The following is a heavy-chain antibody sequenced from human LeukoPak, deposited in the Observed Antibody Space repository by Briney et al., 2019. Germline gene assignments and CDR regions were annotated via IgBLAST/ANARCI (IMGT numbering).Heavy chain of an antibody. Sequence: PGGSLRLSCAASGFTFSESWMTWVRQAPGKGLEWVATIKFDGTEKQYVDSVKGRFPIPRDNAEKSLFLQMQSLRPEDTAVYYCARGGGYSGRFDYCGQGTLVTVSS. J-gene: IGHJ4*02. D-gene: IGHD1-26*01. CDR1: GFTFSESW. V-gene: IGHV3-7*01. CDR2: IKFDGTEK. CDR3: ARGGGYSGRFDY.